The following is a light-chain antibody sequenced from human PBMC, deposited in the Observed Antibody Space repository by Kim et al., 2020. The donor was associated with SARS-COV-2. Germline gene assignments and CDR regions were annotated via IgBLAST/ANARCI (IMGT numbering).Light chain of an antibody. CDR2: AAS. CDR3: QQSYSTPPLT. V-gene: IGKV1-39*01. Sequence: ASVGDRVTITCRASQSISSYLNWYQQKPGKAPKLLIYAASSLQSGVPSRFSGSGSGTDFTLTISSLQPEDFATYYCQQSYSTPPLTFGGGTKVEIK. CDR1: QSISSY. J-gene: IGKJ4*01.